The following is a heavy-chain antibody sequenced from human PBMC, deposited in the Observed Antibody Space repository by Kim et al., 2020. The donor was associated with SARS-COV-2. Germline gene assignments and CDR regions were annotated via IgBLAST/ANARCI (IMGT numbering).Heavy chain of an antibody. D-gene: IGHD3-3*01. J-gene: IGHJ4*02. V-gene: IGHV4-31*03. CDR3: ARGILITIFGVVAHLDY. CDR1: GGSISSGGYY. CDR2: IYYSGST. Sequence: SETLSLTCTVSGGSISSGGYYWSWIRQYPGKGLEWIGYIYYSGSTYYNPSLKSRVTISVDTSKNQFSLKLSSVTAADTAVYYCARGILITIFGVVAHLDYWGQGTLVTVSS.